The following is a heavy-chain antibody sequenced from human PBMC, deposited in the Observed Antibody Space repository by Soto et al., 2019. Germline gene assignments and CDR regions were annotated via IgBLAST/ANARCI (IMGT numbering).Heavy chain of an antibody. CDR2: ISGNGDTT. CDR3: AKIRGYDLGSTTFQH. Sequence: EVQLLESGGGLVQPGGSLRLYCAASGFTFSSSAMSWVRQAPGKGLDWVSAISGNGDTTYYADSVKGRFTISRDISKNTLYLQMNSLRAEDTAVYYCAKIRGYDLGSTTFQHWGQCTLVTVSS. D-gene: IGHD5-12*01. V-gene: IGHV3-23*01. CDR1: GFTFSSSA. J-gene: IGHJ1*01.